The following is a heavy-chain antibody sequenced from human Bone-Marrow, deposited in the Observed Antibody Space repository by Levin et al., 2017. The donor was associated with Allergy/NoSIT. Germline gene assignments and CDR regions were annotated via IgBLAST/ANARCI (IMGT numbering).Heavy chain of an antibody. CDR3: ARVPLNYPFDS. V-gene: IGHV5-10-1*01. Sequence: GESLKISCQGSGYSFTSYWISWVRQMPGKGLEWVGRIDPSDSYTNYSPSFHGHVTISADKSISTAYLQWNSLQVSDTAMYFCARVPLNYPFDSWGQGTLVTVSS. J-gene: IGHJ4*02. CDR2: IDPSDSYT. D-gene: IGHD1-7*01. CDR1: GYSFTSYW.